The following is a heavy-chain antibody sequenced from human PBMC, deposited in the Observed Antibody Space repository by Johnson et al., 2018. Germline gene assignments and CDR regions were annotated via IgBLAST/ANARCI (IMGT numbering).Heavy chain of an antibody. D-gene: IGHD3-10*01. J-gene: IGHJ3*02. V-gene: IGHV3-23*04. Sequence: VQLVESGGGLVQPGGSXRLSFAASGFTFSSYAMSWVRQAPGTGLEWVSAISGSGGSTYYAESVHGRFTISRDNSKNTRYLQMKRLRAEDKDVYYCAKDRESGSYYLDAFDIWGQGTMVNVSS. CDR2: ISGSGGST. CDR1: GFTFSSYA. CDR3: AKDRESGSYYLDAFDI.